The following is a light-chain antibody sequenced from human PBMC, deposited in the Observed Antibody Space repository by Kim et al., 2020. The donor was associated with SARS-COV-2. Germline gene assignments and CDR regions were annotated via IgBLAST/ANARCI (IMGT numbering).Light chain of an antibody. J-gene: IGKJ1*01. V-gene: IGKV3-15*01. CDR1: QRVSSN. Sequence: VSPGGRAALTCRASQRVSSNLAWYQQKPGQAPRLLISGASARATGIPARFSGSGSGTEFTLTISSLQSEDFAVYYCQQYNNWPPTFGQGTKVDIK. CDR2: GAS. CDR3: QQYNNWPPT.